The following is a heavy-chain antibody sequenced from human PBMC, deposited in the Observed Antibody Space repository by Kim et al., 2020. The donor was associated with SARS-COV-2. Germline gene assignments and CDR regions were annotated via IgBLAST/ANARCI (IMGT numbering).Heavy chain of an antibody. D-gene: IGHD6-19*01. CDR1: GFTFSSYA. CDR2: ISSSGGST. CDR3: VKEHPNGRSGWYYHYYGRAV. J-gene: IGHJ6*01. Sequence: GGSLRLSCSASGFTFSSYAMHWVRQAPGKGLEYVSAISSSGGSTYYADSVKGRFTISRDNSKNTLYLQMSSLRAEDTAVYYCVKEHPNGRSGWYYHYYGRAVCGQGTTCTVSS. V-gene: IGHV3-64D*09.